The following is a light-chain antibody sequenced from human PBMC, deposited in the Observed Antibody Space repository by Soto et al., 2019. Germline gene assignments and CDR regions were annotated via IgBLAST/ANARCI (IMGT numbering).Light chain of an antibody. CDR2: AAS. CDR3: QKHNAAPRT. Sequence: EIRMTQSASSLSASVGDRVTIXCRASQGVGTYLAWYQQKPGKVPKLLIYAASTWQNGGPSRFSGSGSGTDFTRTISNLQPEDVATYYGQKHNAAPRTFGGGTKVDIK. J-gene: IGKJ4*01. V-gene: IGKV1-27*01. CDR1: QGVGTY.